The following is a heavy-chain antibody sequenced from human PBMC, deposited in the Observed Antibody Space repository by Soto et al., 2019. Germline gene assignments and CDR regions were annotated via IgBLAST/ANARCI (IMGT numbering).Heavy chain of an antibody. CDR3: AREDIVVVVAANINYYYGMDV. CDR2: ISAYNGNT. Sequence: QVQLVQSGAEVKKPGASVKVSCKASGYTFTSYGISWVRQAPGQGLEWMGWISAYNGNTNYAQKRQGRVTMTTDTSTSTAYMELRSLRSDDTAVYYCAREDIVVVVAANINYYYGMDVWGQGTTVTVSS. CDR1: GYTFTSYG. J-gene: IGHJ6*02. V-gene: IGHV1-18*04. D-gene: IGHD2-15*01.